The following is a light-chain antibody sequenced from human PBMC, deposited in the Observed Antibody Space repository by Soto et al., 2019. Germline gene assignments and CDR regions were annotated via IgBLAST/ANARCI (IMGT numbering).Light chain of an antibody. V-gene: IGKV3-11*01. J-gene: IGKJ2*01. Sequence: EIVLTQSPAIVSLSPGERTTLSCRASQSVYNFLAWYQQKPGQAPRLLIYDTSNRATGIPARFSGSGSGTDFTLTISSIEPEDSAVYYCQQRRNWPSYTFGQGTKLEIK. CDR3: QQRRNWPSYT. CDR1: QSVYNF. CDR2: DTS.